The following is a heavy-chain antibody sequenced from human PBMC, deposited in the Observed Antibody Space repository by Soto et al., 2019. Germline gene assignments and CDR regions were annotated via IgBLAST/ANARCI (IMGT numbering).Heavy chain of an antibody. CDR3: ARSGLVWLGELSPTFDF. J-gene: IGHJ4*02. D-gene: IGHD3-10*01. CDR2: IIPSFGRA. CDR1: GGTFRGYA. Sequence: ASVKVSCKASGGTFRGYAVSWVRQAPGQGLEWMGGIIPSFGRANHAQKFQGRVTITADESTSTAYMELSSLRAEDTAIYYCARSGLVWLGELSPTFDFWGQGTLVTVSS. V-gene: IGHV1-69*13.